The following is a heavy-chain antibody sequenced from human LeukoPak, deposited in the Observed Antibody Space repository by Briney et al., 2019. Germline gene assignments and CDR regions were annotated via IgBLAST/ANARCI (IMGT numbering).Heavy chain of an antibody. Sequence: GGSLRLSCAASGFTFSSYVMHGVRQARGRGLEWVAVLWYDGCNKYYADSVKGRFTISRDNSKNTLYLQMNSLRAEDTAVYYCARWVEVPAAGYNYYYYGMDVWGQGTTVTVSS. CDR3: ARWVEVPAAGYNYYYYGMDV. CDR2: LWYDGCNK. J-gene: IGHJ6*02. D-gene: IGHD2-2*01. V-gene: IGHV3-33*01. CDR1: GFTFSSYV.